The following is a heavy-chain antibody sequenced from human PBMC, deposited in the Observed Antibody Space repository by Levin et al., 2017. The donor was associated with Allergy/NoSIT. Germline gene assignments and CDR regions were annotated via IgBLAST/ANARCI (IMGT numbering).Heavy chain of an antibody. CDR2: IYPGDSDT. V-gene: IGHV5-51*01. D-gene: IGHD3-10*01. CDR3: AAQLQGYYYGSGSYYNVWYFDR. CDR1: GYSFTSYW. Sequence: GGSLRLSCKGSGYSFTSYWIGWVRQMPGKGLEWMGIIYPGDSDTRYSPSFQGQVTISADKSISTAYLQWSSLKASDTAMYYCAAQLQGYYYGSGSYYNVWYFDRWGRGTLVTVSS. J-gene: IGHJ2*01.